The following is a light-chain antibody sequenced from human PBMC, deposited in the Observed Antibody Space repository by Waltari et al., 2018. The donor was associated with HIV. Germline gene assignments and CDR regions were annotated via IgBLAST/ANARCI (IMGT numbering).Light chain of an antibody. CDR2: EVS. Sequence: QSALPQPASVSGSPGQSITISCTGTSSDVGGYNYVSWYQQHPGKAPQLMIYEVSNRPSGVSNRVYGSKSGNTAALTVSGLQAEDEADYYCNSYTSTGVFGGGTKLTVL. CDR1: SSDVGGYNY. J-gene: IGLJ3*02. CDR3: NSYTSTGV. V-gene: IGLV2-14*01.